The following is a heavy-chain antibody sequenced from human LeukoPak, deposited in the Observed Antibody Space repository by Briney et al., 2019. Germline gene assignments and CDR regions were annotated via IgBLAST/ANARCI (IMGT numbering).Heavy chain of an antibody. D-gene: IGHD6-19*01. J-gene: IGHJ6*03. V-gene: IGHV3-21*01. CDR3: ARDAVAGTLRYYYYMDV. Sequence: PGGSLRLSCAVSGFTFSSYSMNWVRQAPGKGLEWVSAISGNSFWIYYADSVKGRFTISRDNAKNSLYPQMNSLRAEDTAAYYCARDAVAGTLRYYYYMDVWGKGTTVTVSS. CDR1: GFTFSSYS. CDR2: ISGNSFWI.